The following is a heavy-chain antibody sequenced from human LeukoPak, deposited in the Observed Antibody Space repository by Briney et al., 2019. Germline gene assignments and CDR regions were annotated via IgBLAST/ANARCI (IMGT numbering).Heavy chain of an antibody. V-gene: IGHV4-39*07. CDR3: AKWDSSGWYVDY. Sequence: SETLSLTCTVSGGSISSSSYYWGWIRQPPGKGLEWIGSIYYSGSTYYNPSLKSRVTISVDTSKNQFSLKLSSVTAADTAVYYCAKWDSSGWYVDYWGQGTLVTVSS. J-gene: IGHJ4*02. D-gene: IGHD6-19*01. CDR2: IYYSGST. CDR1: GGSISSSSYY.